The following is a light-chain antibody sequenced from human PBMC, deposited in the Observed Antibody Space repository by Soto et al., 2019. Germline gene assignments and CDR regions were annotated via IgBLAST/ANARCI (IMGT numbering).Light chain of an antibody. CDR1: QSGSSSY. CDR2: GAS. CDR3: QQYVSSPLT. V-gene: IGKV3-20*01. Sequence: EIVLTQSPGTLSLSPGERATLSCRASQSGSSSYLAWYQQKPGQAPRLLIYGASSRATGIPDRFSGSGSGTDFTLTISRLEPEDFAVYYCQQYVSSPLTFGGGTKVEIK. J-gene: IGKJ4*02.